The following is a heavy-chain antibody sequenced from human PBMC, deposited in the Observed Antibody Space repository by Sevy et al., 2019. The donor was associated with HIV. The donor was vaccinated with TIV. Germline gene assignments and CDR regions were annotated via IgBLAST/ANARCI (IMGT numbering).Heavy chain of an antibody. J-gene: IGHJ3*02. V-gene: IGHV6-1*01. CDR2: TYYRSKWYN. D-gene: IGHD3-22*01. CDR3: AREGNYYTNSGDAFDI. Sequence: SQTLSLTCAISGDSVSSNSAAWNCIRQSPSRGLEWLGRTYYRSKWYNDYAVSVKSRITINPDTSKNQFSLQLNSVTPEDTAVYYCAREGNYYTNSGDAFDIWGQGTMVTVSS. CDR1: GDSVSSNSAA.